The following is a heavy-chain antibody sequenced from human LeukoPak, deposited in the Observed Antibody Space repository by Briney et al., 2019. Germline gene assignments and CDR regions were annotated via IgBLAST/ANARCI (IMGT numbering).Heavy chain of an antibody. CDR3: VRHRGDYDSSGYYWFDP. CDR1: GGSISSTTYY. Sequence: SETLSLTCSVSGGSISSTTYYWAWIRQPPGKGLEWIGTIYYSGSTYYNPSLKSRVTISVDTSNNQFSLKLRSVAAADTAVYYCVRHRGDYDSSGYYWFDPWSQGTLVTVSS. J-gene: IGHJ5*02. V-gene: IGHV4-39*01. CDR2: IYYSGST. D-gene: IGHD3-22*01.